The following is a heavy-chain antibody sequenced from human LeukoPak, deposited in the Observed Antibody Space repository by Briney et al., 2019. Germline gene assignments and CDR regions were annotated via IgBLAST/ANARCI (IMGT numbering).Heavy chain of an antibody. CDR3: ARDPDGYFDWLSRGDAFDI. J-gene: IGHJ3*02. CDR1: GFTFSSYW. D-gene: IGHD3-9*01. CDR2: IKQDGSEK. V-gene: IGHV3-7*01. Sequence: GGSLRLSCAASGFTFSSYWMSWVRQAPGKGLEWVANIKQDGSEKYYVDSVKGRFTISRDNAKNSLYLQMNSLRAEDTAVYYCARDPDGYFDWLSRGDAFDIWGQGTMVTVSS.